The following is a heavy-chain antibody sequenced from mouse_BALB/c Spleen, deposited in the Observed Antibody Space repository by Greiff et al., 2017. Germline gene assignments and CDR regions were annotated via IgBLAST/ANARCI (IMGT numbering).Heavy chain of an antibody. V-gene: IGHV2-6-4*01. Sequence: VKLMESGPGLVAPSQSLSITCTVSGFSLSSYSVHWVRQPPGKGLEWLGMIWGGGSTDYNSALKSRLSISKDNSKSQVFLKMNSLQTDDTAMYYRARGYDAGYFDDWGQGTTLTVSS. J-gene: IGHJ2*01. D-gene: IGHD2-14*01. CDR1: GFSLSSYS. CDR3: ARGYDAGYFDD. CDR2: IWGGGST.